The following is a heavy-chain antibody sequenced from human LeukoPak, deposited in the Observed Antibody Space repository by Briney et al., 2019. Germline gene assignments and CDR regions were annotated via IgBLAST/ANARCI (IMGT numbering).Heavy chain of an antibody. CDR1: GGTFSSYA. V-gene: IGHV1-69*05. Sequence: GASVKVSCKASGGTFSSYAINWVRQAPGQGLEWMGGIIPIDGTSNYAQKFQGRLTITTDESTRTAYTAYKELSSLTSDDTAVYYCARGIQIAGALFYWGQGTLVTVSS. CDR3: ARGIQIAGALFY. J-gene: IGHJ4*02. CDR2: IIPIDGTS. D-gene: IGHD6-13*01.